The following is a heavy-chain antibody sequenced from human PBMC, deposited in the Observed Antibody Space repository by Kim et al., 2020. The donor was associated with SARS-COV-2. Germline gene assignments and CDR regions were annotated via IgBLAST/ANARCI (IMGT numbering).Heavy chain of an antibody. D-gene: IGHD3-9*01. Sequence: SETLSLTCTVSGGSISSSSYYWGWIRQPPGKGLEWIGSIYYSGSTYYNPSLKSRVTISVDTSKNQFSLKLSSVTAAYTAVYYCASSLRYFDWSEPLFDYWGQGTLVTVSS. J-gene: IGHJ4*02. CDR1: GGSISSSSYY. V-gene: IGHV4-39*01. CDR3: ASSLRYFDWSEPLFDY. CDR2: IYYSGST.